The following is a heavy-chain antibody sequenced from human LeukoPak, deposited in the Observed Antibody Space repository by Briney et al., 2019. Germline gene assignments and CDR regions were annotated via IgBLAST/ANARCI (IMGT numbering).Heavy chain of an antibody. V-gene: IGHV1-69*13. CDR1: GGTFSSYA. CDR3: AREVRYYDSSGYYYSTEGDWFDP. J-gene: IGHJ5*02. D-gene: IGHD3-22*01. CDR2: IIPIFGTA. Sequence: SVKVSCKASGGTFSSYAISWVRQAPGQGLEWMGGIIPIFGTANYAQKFQGRVTITADESTSTAYVELSSLRSEDTAVYYCAREVRYYDSSGYYYSTEGDWFDPWGQGTLVTVSS.